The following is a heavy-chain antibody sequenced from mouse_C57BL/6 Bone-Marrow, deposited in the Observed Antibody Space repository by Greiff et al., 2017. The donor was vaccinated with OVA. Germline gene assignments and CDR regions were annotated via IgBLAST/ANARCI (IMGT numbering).Heavy chain of an antibody. Sequence: EVKLQQSGPELVKPGASVKISCKASGYTFTDYYMNWVKQSHGKSLEWIGDINPNNGGTSYNQKFKGKATLTVDKSSSTAYMELRSLTSEDSAVYYCARERLFYGSSPAWFAYWGQGTLVTVSA. V-gene: IGHV1-26*01. CDR3: ARERLFYGSSPAWFAY. D-gene: IGHD1-1*01. J-gene: IGHJ3*01. CDR2: INPNNGGT. CDR1: GYTFTDYY.